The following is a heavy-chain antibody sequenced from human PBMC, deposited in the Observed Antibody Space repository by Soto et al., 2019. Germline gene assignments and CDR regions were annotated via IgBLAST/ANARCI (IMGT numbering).Heavy chain of an antibody. CDR1: GGTFSSYA. J-gene: IGHJ5*02. Sequence: SVKVSCKAPGGTFSSYAISWVRQAPGQGLEWMGGIIPIFGTANYARKFQGRVTITADESTSTAYMELSSLRSEDTAVYYCATFGGITIVRGTNWFDPWGQGTLVTVSS. CDR3: ATFGGITIVRGTNWFDP. D-gene: IGHD3-10*01. CDR2: IIPIFGTA. V-gene: IGHV1-69*13.